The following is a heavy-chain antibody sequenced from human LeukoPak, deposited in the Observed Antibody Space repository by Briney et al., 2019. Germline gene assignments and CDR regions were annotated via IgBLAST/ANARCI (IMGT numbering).Heavy chain of an antibody. D-gene: IGHD1-1*01. J-gene: IGHJ1*01. CDR2: INPNTGGA. Sequence: ASVKVSCKASGYIFTGYYMHWVRQAPGQGLEWMGWINPNTGGANYAQKFQGRVTMTRDTSISTAYMELSGLTSDDTGMYYCAKEVHRVSQNWGQGTPVTVSS. CDR3: AKEVHRVSQN. CDR1: GYIFTGYY. V-gene: IGHV1-2*02.